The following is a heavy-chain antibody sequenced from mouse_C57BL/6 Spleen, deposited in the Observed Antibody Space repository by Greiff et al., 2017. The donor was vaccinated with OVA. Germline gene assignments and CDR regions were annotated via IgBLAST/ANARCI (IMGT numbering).Heavy chain of an antibody. CDR1: GYTFTSYW. Sequence: QVQLQQPGAELVKPGASVKLSCKASGYTFTSYWMQWVKQRPGQGLEWIGEIDPSDSYTNYNQKFKGKATVTVDTSSSTAYMQLSSLTSEDSAVYYCARSYYSNYYAMDYWGQGTSVTVSS. D-gene: IGHD2-5*01. V-gene: IGHV1-50*01. CDR2: IDPSDSYT. CDR3: ARSYYSNYYAMDY. J-gene: IGHJ4*01.